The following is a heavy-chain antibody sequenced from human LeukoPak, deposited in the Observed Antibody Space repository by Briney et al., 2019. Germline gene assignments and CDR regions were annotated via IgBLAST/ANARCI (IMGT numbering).Heavy chain of an antibody. V-gene: IGHV4-59*08. D-gene: IGHD6-13*01. Sequence: PSETLSLTCTVSGGSISSYHWSWIRQPPGKGLEWIGYIYYSGSTNYNPSLKSRVTISVDTSKNQFSLKLSSVTAADTAVYYCARLGYSSSWYFGYWGQGTLVTVSS. J-gene: IGHJ4*02. CDR1: GGSISSYH. CDR2: IYYSGST. CDR3: ARLGYSSSWYFGY.